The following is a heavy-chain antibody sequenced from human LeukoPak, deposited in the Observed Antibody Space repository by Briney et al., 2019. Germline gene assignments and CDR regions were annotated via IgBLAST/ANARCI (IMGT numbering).Heavy chain of an antibody. CDR3: AKDWDYDSRGYYFGY. CDR1: GFTVSSNY. J-gene: IGHJ4*02. D-gene: IGHD3-22*01. V-gene: IGHV3-23*01. Sequence: GGSLRLSCAASGFTVSSNYMSWVRQAPGKGLEWVSAISGSGGSTYYADSVKGRFTISRDNSKNTLYLQMNSLRAEDTAVYYCAKDWDYDSRGYYFGYWGQGTLVTVSS. CDR2: ISGSGGST.